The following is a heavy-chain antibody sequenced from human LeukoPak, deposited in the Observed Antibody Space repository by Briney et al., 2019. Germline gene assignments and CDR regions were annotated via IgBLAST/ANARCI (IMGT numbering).Heavy chain of an antibody. CDR2: INHSGST. CDR1: GGSFSGYY. V-gene: IGHV4-34*01. CDR3: ARAKRLAAERGSLDY. D-gene: IGHD3-16*01. Sequence: SETLSLTCAVYGGSFSGYYWSWIRQPPGKGLEWIGEINHSGSTNYNPSLKSRVTISVDTSKNQFSLKLSSVTAADTAVYYCARAKRLAAERGSLDYWGQGTLVTVSS. J-gene: IGHJ4*02.